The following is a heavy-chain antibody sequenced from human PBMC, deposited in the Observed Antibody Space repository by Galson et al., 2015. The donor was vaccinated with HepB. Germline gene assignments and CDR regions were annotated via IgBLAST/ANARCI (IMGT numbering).Heavy chain of an antibody. J-gene: IGHJ4*02. Sequence: SLRLTCAASGFTFSDYYMSWIRQAPGKGLEWLAYISSSTIYTNSADPVKGRFTISRDNVKNSMSLQMNSLRAEDTAVYYCARVADSHYGDHTHFDHWGQGALVTVSS. V-gene: IGHV3-11*05. CDR2: ISSSTIYT. D-gene: IGHD4-17*01. CDR3: ARVADSHYGDHTHFDH. CDR1: GFTFSDYY.